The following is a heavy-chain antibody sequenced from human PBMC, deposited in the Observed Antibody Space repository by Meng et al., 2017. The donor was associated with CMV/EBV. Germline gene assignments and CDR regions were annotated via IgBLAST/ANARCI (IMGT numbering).Heavy chain of an antibody. CDR3: AREIPQAWAS. D-gene: IGHD2-21*01. CDR1: GFSVSSNY. V-gene: IGHV3-66*01. CDR2: IYGSGNT. J-gene: IGHJ5*02. Sequence: EMQLVESWGGLVQPGGSLRLSCTASGFSVSSNYMSWVRQDPGKGLEWISIIYGSGNTYYGDSVKGRFTISRDNFRNTLYLQMNSLRAEDTAVYYCAREIPQAWASWGQGTLVTVSS.